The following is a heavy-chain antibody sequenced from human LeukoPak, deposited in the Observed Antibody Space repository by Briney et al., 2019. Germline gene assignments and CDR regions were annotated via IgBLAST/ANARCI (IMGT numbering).Heavy chain of an antibody. D-gene: IGHD4-17*01. J-gene: IGHJ4*02. Sequence: GGSLRLSCAASGFIFSNVWMNWVRQAPGKGLEWVGRIKSEDDGGTIDYAPPVQGRFTVSRDDSKNMVYLQMDSLKTEDSAIYYCATGIDYGGGYWGQRTRVIVSS. CDR2: IKSEDDGGTI. V-gene: IGHV3-15*07. CDR3: ATGIDYGGGY. CDR1: GFIFSNVW.